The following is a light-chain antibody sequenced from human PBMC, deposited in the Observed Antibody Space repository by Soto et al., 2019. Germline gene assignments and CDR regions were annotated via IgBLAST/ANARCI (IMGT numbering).Light chain of an antibody. V-gene: IGLV2-14*01. CDR2: DVG. Sequence: QSALTQPASVSGSPGQSITISCSGTRSDVGAYNYVSWYQQHPGKAPKLIIYDVGNRPSGVSRRFSAYKAGNAASLIISGLQAEDEADYYGSSFTSRSTRVFGAGTKLTVL. J-gene: IGLJ1*01. CDR3: SSFTSRSTRV. CDR1: RSDVGAYNY.